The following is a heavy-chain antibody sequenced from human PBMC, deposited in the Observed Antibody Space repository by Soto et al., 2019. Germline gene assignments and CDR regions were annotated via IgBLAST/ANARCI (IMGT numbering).Heavy chain of an antibody. CDR2: INPNSGGT. CDR3: ARVLGPHYGSGSYYYYGMDV. Sequence: GASVKVSCKASGYTFTGYYMHWVRQAPGQGLEWMGWINPNSGGTNYAQKFQGWVTMTRDTSISTAYMELSRLRSDDTAVYYCARVLGPHYGSGSYYYYGMDVWGQGTTVTVSS. D-gene: IGHD3-10*01. J-gene: IGHJ6*02. CDR1: GYTFTGYY. V-gene: IGHV1-2*04.